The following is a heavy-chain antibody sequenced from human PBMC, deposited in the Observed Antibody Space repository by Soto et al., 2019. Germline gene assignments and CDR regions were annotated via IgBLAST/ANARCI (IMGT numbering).Heavy chain of an antibody. CDR2: IYYSGST. CDR1: GGSISSGGYY. V-gene: IGHV4-31*03. CDR3: AREKAEYYYYYGMDV. J-gene: IGHJ6*02. Sequence: SETLSLTCTVSGGSISSGGYYWSWIRQHPGKGLEWIGYIYYSGSTYYNPSLKSRVTISVDTSKNQFSLKLSSVTAADTAVYYCAREKAEYYYYYGMDVWGQGTTVTVSS.